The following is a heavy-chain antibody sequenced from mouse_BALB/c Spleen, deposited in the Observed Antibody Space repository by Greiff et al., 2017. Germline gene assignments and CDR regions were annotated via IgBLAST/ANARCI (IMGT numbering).Heavy chain of an antibody. D-gene: IGHD2-3*01. CDR3: ASHDGYDYYAMDY. CDR1: GFTFSDYY. V-gene: IGHV5-4*02. CDR2: ISDGGSYT. Sequence: VQLKESGGGLVKPGGSLKLSCAASGFTFSDYYMYWVRQTPEKRLEWVATISDGGSYTYYPDSVKGRFTISRDNAKNNLYLQMSSLKSEDTAMYYCASHDGYDYYAMDYWGQGTSVTVSS. J-gene: IGHJ4*01.